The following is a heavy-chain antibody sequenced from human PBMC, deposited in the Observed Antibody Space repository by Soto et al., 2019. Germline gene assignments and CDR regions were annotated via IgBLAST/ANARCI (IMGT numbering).Heavy chain of an antibody. CDR2: INHSGRT. D-gene: IGHD3-10*02. CDR3: PGGGYVDT. CDR1: GGSFSGYF. J-gene: IGHJ5*02. V-gene: IGHV4-34*01. Sequence: QVQLQQWGAGLLKPSETLSLTCVVYGGSFSGYFWSWIRQSPGRGLEWIGEINHSGRTNYNPSLERRVAMSVDTSMNQFSLKMSAVTAGGRAVEDCPGGGYVDTWGQGTLVTVSS.